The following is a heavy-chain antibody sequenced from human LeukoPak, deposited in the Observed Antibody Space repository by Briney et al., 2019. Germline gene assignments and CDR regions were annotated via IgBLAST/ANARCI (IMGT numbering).Heavy chain of an antibody. CDR1: GFSFNYYA. Sequence: SGGSLRLSCTTSGFSFNYYAMHWVRQAPGKGLEWVAVISYDGSNKYYADSVKGRFTISRDNSKNTLYLQMNSLRAEDTAVYYCAKDSGDYDSSGPTNWFDPWGQGTLVTVSS. CDR2: ISYDGSNK. D-gene: IGHD3-22*01. CDR3: AKDSGDYDSSGPTNWFDP. V-gene: IGHV3-30*18. J-gene: IGHJ5*02.